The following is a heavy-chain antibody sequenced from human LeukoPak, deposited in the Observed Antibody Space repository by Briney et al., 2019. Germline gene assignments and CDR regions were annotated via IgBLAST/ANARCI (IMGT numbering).Heavy chain of an antibody. J-gene: IGHJ4*02. V-gene: IGHV3-11*01. D-gene: IGHD5-18*01. CDR2: ISSSGSTI. Sequence: GGSLRLSCAASGFTFSGYYITWIRQAPGKGLVWVSYISSSGSTIYYADSVKGRFTISRDNAKNSLYLQMNSLRAEDTAVYYCARDYSGYSYAFNFWGQGTLVTVSS. CDR3: ARDYSGYSYAFNF. CDR1: GFTFSGYY.